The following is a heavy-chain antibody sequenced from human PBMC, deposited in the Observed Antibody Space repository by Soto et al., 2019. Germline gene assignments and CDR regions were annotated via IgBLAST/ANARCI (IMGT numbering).Heavy chain of an antibody. CDR3: TTRPPYSSVPLH. V-gene: IGHV3-15*01. Sequence: EVQLVESGGGLVKPGGSLRLSCAASGFTFSNAWMSWVRQAPGKGLEWVGRIKSKTDGGTTDYAAPVKGRFTISRDDSKNTLYLQMNSLKTEDTAVYYCTTRPPYSSVPLHWGQGTLVTVSS. CDR1: GFTFSNAW. J-gene: IGHJ4*02. CDR2: IKSKTDGGTT. D-gene: IGHD6-19*01.